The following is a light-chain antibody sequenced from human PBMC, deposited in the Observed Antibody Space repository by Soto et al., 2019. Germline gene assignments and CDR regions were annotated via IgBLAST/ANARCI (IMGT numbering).Light chain of an antibody. CDR2: GAS. CDR3: QQYNNYIT. Sequence: EIVMTQSPATLSVSPGERATLSCRACQSVSSNLAWYQHKPGQAPRLLIYGASTRATGVPARFSGSGSGTEFTLTISSLQSEDFAVYYWQQYNNYITFGQGTRLEI. CDR1: QSVSSN. J-gene: IGKJ5*01. V-gene: IGKV3-15*01.